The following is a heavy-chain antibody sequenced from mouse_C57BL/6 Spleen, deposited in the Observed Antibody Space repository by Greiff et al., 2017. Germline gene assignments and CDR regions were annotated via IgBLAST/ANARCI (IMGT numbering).Heavy chain of an antibody. Sequence: VQLQQSGAELVKPGASVKISCKASGYAFSSDWMNWVKQRPGKGLEWIGQIYPGDGDTNYNGKFKGKATITADTSSSTAYMQLSSLTSEDTAVYFCAPEGLDFDYWGQGTTLTVSS. V-gene: IGHV1-80*01. D-gene: IGHD3-3*01. CDR1: GYAFSSDW. J-gene: IGHJ2*01. CDR3: APEGLDFDY. CDR2: IYPGDGDT.